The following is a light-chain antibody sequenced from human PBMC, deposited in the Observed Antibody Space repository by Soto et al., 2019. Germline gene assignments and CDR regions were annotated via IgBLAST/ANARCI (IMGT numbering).Light chain of an antibody. CDR3: RSYTGSNNYV. J-gene: IGLJ1*01. V-gene: IGLV2-8*01. CDR2: EVS. Sequence: QSVLTQPPSASGSPGQSVTISCTGTSGDVGGYNYVSWYQQHPGKAPKLMIFEVSERPSGVPDRFSASKSGNTASLTVSGLHSEVEADYYCRSYTGSNNYVFGAGTKVTVL. CDR1: SGDVGGYNY.